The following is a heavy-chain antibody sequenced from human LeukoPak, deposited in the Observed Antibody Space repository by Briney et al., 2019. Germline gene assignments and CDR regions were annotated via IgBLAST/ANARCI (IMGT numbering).Heavy chain of an antibody. Sequence: PSETLSLTCTVSGGSISSYYWSWIRQPPGKGLEWIGYIYYSGSTNYNPSLKSRVTISVDTSKNQFSLKLSSVTAADTAVYYCARRGGSYEVYFDYRGQGTLVTASS. CDR3: ARRGGSYEVYFDY. J-gene: IGHJ4*02. CDR1: GGSISSYY. D-gene: IGHD1-26*01. V-gene: IGHV4-59*08. CDR2: IYYSGST.